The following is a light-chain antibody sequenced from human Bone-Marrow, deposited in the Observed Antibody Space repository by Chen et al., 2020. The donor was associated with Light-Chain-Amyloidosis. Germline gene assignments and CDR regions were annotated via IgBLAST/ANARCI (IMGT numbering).Light chain of an antibody. CDR2: GSS. CDR3: QQYGTSPLT. V-gene: IGKV3-20*01. J-gene: IGKJ4*01. Sequence: EIVLTQSPGTLSLSPGEGANLSCRASQTISSNYLTWYQQKFGQAPRLLIYGSSSRATGIPDRFTGSGSGADLTLTINRLRPEDFAMYYCQQYGTSPLTFGGGTKVEI. CDR1: QTISSNY.